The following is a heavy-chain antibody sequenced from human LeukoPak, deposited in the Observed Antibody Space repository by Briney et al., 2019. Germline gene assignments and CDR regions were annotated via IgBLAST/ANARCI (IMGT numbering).Heavy chain of an antibody. CDR3: AKRERGSYSLDY. CDR2: ISGSGGSI. Sequence: PGGSLRLSCAASGFTFSSYAMSWVRQAPGKGLEWVSAISGSGGSIYYADSVKGRFTISRDNSKNTLYLQMNSLRAEDTAVYYCAKRERGSYSLDYWGQGTLVTVSS. D-gene: IGHD1-26*01. CDR1: GFTFSSYA. V-gene: IGHV3-23*01. J-gene: IGHJ4*02.